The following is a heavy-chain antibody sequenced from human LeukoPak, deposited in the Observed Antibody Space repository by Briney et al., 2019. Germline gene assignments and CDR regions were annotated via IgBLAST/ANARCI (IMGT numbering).Heavy chain of an antibody. CDR2: ISSSGSTI. D-gene: IGHD4-11*01. CDR1: GFTFSSYE. Sequence: GGSLRLSCAASGFTFSSYEMNWVRQAPGKGLEWVSYISSSGSTIYSADSVKGRFTISRDHAKDLLYLQMNSLRAEDKAVYYCGRASNYGLDYYYMDVWGKGTTVTVSS. J-gene: IGHJ6*03. CDR3: GRASNYGLDYYYMDV. V-gene: IGHV3-48*03.